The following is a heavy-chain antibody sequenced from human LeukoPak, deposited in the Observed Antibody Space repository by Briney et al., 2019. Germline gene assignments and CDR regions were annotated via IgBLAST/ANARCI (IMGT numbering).Heavy chain of an antibody. CDR2: IIPIFGTA. CDR3: ARDVGKTEGGGSDAFDI. D-gene: IGHD2-15*01. J-gene: IGHJ3*02. CDR1: GGTFSSYA. Sequence: ASVKVSCKASGGTFSSYAISWVRQAPGQGLEWMGGIIPIFGTANYAQKFQGRVTITADESTSTAYMELSSLRSEDTAVYYCARDVGKTEGGGSDAFDIWGQGTMVTVSS. V-gene: IGHV1-69*01.